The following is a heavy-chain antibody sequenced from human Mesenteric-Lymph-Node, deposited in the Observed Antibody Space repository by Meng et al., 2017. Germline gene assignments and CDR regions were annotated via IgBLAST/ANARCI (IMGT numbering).Heavy chain of an antibody. J-gene: IGHJ6*02. Sequence: GESLKISCAVSGFTFRTYEMNWVRQAPGKGLEWVAVIWYDGSNKYYADSVKGRFTISRDNAKNSLYLQMNSLRAEDTALYYCAKDIKTYYYDSSGYFNRYYYYGMDVWGQGTTVTVSS. CDR3: AKDIKTYYYDSSGYFNRYYYYGMDV. CDR2: IWYDGSNK. V-gene: IGHV3-33*03. D-gene: IGHD3-22*01. CDR1: GFTFRTYE.